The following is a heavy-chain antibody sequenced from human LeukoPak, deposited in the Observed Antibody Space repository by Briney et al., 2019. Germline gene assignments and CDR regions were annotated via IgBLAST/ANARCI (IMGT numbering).Heavy chain of an antibody. Sequence: SETLSLTCTVSGGSISSYYWSWLRQPPGKGLEWIGYIYYSGSTNYNPSLKSRVTISVDTSKNQFSLKLSSVTAADTAVYYCARQRGLYSYGYVQPYYFDYWGQGTLVTVSS. CDR1: GGSISSYY. J-gene: IGHJ4*02. CDR3: ARQRGLYSYGYVQPYYFDY. V-gene: IGHV4-59*08. D-gene: IGHD5-18*01. CDR2: IYYSGST.